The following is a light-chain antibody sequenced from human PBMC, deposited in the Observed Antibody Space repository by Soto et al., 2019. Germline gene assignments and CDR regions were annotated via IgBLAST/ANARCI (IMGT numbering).Light chain of an antibody. J-gene: IGLJ2*01. Sequence: QSVLTQPASVSGSPGQSITISCTGTSSDFSDYNYVSWYQQHPGKAPKLMIYEVTDRPSGVSNRFSGSKSGNTASLTISGLQAEDEADYYCSSYTPTTSLLFGGGTKLTVL. CDR3: SSYTPTTSLL. V-gene: IGLV2-14*01. CDR1: SSDFSDYNY. CDR2: EVT.